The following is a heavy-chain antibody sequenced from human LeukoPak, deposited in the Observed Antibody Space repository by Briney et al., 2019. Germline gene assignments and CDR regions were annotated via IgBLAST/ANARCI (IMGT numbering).Heavy chain of an antibody. CDR2: IYHSGST. V-gene: IGHV4-38-2*02. CDR1: GYSISSGYY. CDR3: ARVVQSTDGSGLYLPEYFQH. Sequence: SETLSLTCTVSGYSISSGYYWGWIRQPPGKGLEWIGSIYHSGSTYYNPSLKSRVTISVDTSKNQFSLKLSSVTAADTAVYYCARVVQSTDGSGLYLPEYFQHWGQGTLVTVSS. J-gene: IGHJ1*01. D-gene: IGHD3-22*01.